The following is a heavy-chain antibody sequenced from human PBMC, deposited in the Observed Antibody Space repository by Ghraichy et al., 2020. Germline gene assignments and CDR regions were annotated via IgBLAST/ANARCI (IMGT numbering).Heavy chain of an antibody. J-gene: IGHJ6*02. CDR1: GGSISSSSYY. V-gene: IGHV4-39*01. Sequence: SETLSLTCSISGGSISSSSYYWAWIRQPPGKGLEWIGNIYYSGSTYYNPSLKSRVTISVDTSKNQFSLKLTPVTAADTAVYYCARHYYGSGFNYYYYGMDVWGQGTTVTVSS. CDR2: IYYSGST. CDR3: ARHYYGSGFNYYYYGMDV. D-gene: IGHD3-10*01.